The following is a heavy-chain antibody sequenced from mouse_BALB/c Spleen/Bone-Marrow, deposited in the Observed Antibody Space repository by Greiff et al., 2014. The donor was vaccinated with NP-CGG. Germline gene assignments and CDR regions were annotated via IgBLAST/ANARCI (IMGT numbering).Heavy chain of an antibody. J-gene: IGHJ4*01. D-gene: IGHD1-1*01. Sequence: EVKLQESGGDLVKPGGSLKLSCAASGFTFSSYGMSWVRQTPDKRLEWVATISSGGSYTYYPDSVKGRFTISRDNAKNTLYLLMSSLKSEDTAMYYCASTITSVVAEDAMDYWGQGTSVTVSS. CDR2: ISSGGSYT. V-gene: IGHV5-6*01. CDR1: GFTFSSYG. CDR3: ASTITSVVAEDAMDY.